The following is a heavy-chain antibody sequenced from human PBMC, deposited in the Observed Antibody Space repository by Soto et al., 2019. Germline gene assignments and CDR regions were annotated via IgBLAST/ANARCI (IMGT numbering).Heavy chain of an antibody. D-gene: IGHD3-10*01. J-gene: IGHJ4*02. CDR2: ISGSGGST. Sequence: PGGSLRLSCAASGFTFSSYAMSWVRQAPGKGLEWVSAISGSGGSTYYADSVKGRFTISRDNAKNSLYLQMNSLRAEDTAVYYCARVYYASGSYNLDYWGQGTLVTVSS. V-gene: IGHV3-23*01. CDR3: ARVYYASGSYNLDY. CDR1: GFTFSSYA.